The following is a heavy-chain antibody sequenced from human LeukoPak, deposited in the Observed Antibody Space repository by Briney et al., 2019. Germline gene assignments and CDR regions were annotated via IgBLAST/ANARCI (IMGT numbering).Heavy chain of an antibody. D-gene: IGHD2-2*01. CDR1: GFSFSGYA. CDR3: ARDVREYCSTSSCPPYYSDY. J-gene: IGHJ4*02. Sequence: GGSLRLSCACSGFSFSGYAMNWVRQAPGKGLEWVANIRQDGSDKYYVDSVKGRFTISRDNARNSLYLQTNSLRVEDTAVYYCARDVREYCSTSSCPPYYSDYWGQGTLVTVSS. V-gene: IGHV3-7*01. CDR2: IRQDGSDK.